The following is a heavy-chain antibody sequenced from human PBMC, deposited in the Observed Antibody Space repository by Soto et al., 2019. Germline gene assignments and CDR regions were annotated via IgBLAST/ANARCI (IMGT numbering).Heavy chain of an antibody. V-gene: IGHV4-61*01. J-gene: IGHJ6*02. CDR2: IYYSGST. CDR3: ARDQGGGYDYYYYYGMDV. D-gene: IGHD5-12*01. CDR1: GGSISSGSYY. Sequence: SETLCLTCTVSGGSISSGSYYWSWIRQPPGKGLEWIGYIYYSGSTNYNPSLKSRVTISVDTSKNQFSLKLSSVTAADTAVYYCARDQGGGYDYYYYYGMDVWGQGTTVTVSS.